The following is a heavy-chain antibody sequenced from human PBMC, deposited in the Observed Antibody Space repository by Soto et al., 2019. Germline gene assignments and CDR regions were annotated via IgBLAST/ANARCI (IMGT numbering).Heavy chain of an antibody. CDR2: INPNSGGT. D-gene: IGHD6-19*01. V-gene: IGHV1-2*04. CDR1: GYTFTGYY. Sequence: QVQLVQSGAEVKKPGASVKVSCKASGYTFTGYYMHWVRQAPEQGLEWMGWINPNSGGTNYAQKFQGWVTMTRDTSISTAYMELSRLRSDDTAVYYCARVQGAVAGTQWVAFDIWGQGTMVTVSS. CDR3: ARVQGAVAGTQWVAFDI. J-gene: IGHJ3*02.